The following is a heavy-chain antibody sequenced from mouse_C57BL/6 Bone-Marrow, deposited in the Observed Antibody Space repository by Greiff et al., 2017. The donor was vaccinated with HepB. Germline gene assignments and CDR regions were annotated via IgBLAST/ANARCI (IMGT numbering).Heavy chain of an antibody. CDR3: ARSFYYYGSSYWYFDV. CDR2: ISDGGSYT. CDR1: GFTFSSYA. V-gene: IGHV5-4*03. D-gene: IGHD1-1*01. Sequence: EVMLVESGGGLVKPGGSLKLSCAASGFTFSSYAMSWVRQTPEKRLEWVATISDGGSYTYYPDNVKGRFTLSRDNAKNNLYLQMSHLKSEDTAMYYCARSFYYYGSSYWYFDVWGTGTTVTVSS. J-gene: IGHJ1*03.